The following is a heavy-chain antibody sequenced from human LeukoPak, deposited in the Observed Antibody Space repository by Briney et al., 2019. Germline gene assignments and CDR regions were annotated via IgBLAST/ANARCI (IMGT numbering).Heavy chain of an antibody. J-gene: IGHJ4*02. Sequence: PSETLSLTCTVSGGSISGYYWSWIRQPPGKGLEWIGCIYYSGTTNYNPSLKSRVTISVDTSENQFSLRLSSVTAADTAVYYCAGYCSSCSHKALDNWGQGTLVTVSS. CDR3: AGYCSSCSHKALDN. CDR1: GGSISGYY. CDR2: IYYSGTT. V-gene: IGHV4-59*01. D-gene: IGHD2-2*01.